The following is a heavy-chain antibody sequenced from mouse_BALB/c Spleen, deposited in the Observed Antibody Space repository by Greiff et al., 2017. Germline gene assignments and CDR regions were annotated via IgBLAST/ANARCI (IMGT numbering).Heavy chain of an antibody. J-gene: IGHJ2*01. D-gene: IGHD3-1*01. CDR1: GFTFSSFG. CDR2: ISSGSSTI. Sequence: DVKLVESGGGLVQPGGSRKLSCAASGFTFSSFGMHWVRQAPEKGLEWVAYISSGSSTIYYADTVKGRFTISRDNPKNTLFLQMTSLRSEDTAMYYCARSGGRPYYFDYWGQGTTLTVSS. V-gene: IGHV5-17*02. CDR3: ARSGGRPYYFDY.